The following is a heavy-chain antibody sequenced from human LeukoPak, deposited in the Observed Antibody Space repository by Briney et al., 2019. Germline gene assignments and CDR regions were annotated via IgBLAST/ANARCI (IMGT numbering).Heavy chain of an antibody. V-gene: IGHV3-74*01. CDR1: GFTVSTHW. CDR2: IRIDGSDT. Sequence: GGSLRLSCVASGFTVSTHWMHWVRQAPGKGRVWVSLIRIDGSDTDYADSVRGRFTTSRDNAKNVVYLQMDSLRVEDTAIYYCARDRGEGTPLDPWGQGTLVTVSS. CDR3: ARDRGEGTPLDP. J-gene: IGHJ5*02.